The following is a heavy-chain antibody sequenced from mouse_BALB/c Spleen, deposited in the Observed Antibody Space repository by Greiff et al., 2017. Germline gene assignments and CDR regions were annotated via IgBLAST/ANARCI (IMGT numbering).Heavy chain of an antibody. D-gene: IGHD2-3*01. V-gene: IGHV3-2*02. CDR1: GYSITSDYA. J-gene: IGHJ3*01. CDR2: ISYSGST. Sequence: EVQLQQSGPGLVKPSQSLSLTCTVTGYSITSDYAWNWIRQFPGNKLEWMGYISYSGSTSYNPSLKSRISITRDTSKNQFFLQLNSVTTEDTATYYCARPDGYYTWFAYWGQGTLVTVSA. CDR3: ARPDGYYTWFAY.